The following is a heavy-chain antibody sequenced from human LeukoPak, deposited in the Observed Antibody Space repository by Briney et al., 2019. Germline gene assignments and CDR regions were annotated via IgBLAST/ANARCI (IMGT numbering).Heavy chain of an antibody. CDR1: GFTFDDYG. V-gene: IGHV3-20*04. J-gene: IGHJ6*03. CDR2: INWNGGST. Sequence: AGGSLRLSCAASGFTFDDYGMSWGRQAPGKGLEWVSGINWNGGSTGYADSVKGRFTISRDNAKNSLYLRMNSLRAEDTALYYCARANGDLYYYYYYMDVWGKGTTVTVSS. D-gene: IGHD4-17*01. CDR3: ARANGDLYYYYYYMDV.